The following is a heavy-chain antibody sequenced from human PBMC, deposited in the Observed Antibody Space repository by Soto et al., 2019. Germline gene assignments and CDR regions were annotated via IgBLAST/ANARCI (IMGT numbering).Heavy chain of an antibody. J-gene: IGHJ4*02. Sequence: SETLSLTCTVSGGSISSSSYYWGWIRQPPGKGLEWIGSINCSGGIMYNPSLKSRLTLFVDTSKNQFSLKLSSVTASDTAVYYCVRHAQWIIRAYWGQGSLVTVSS. D-gene: IGHD5-12*01. V-gene: IGHV4-39*01. CDR1: GGSISSSSYY. CDR3: VRHAQWIIRAY. CDR2: INCSGGI.